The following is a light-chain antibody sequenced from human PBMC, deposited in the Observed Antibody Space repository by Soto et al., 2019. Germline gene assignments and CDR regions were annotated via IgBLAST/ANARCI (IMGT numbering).Light chain of an antibody. CDR3: SSHTSSSIV. Sequence: QSALTQSASVSGSPGQSITISCTGTSSDVGGYNYVSWYQQHPGKAPKLMIYDVSSRPSGVSYRFSGYKFGNTASLTISGLQAEDEADYYCSSHTSSSIVFGGGTQLTVL. V-gene: IGLV2-14*03. CDR2: DVS. CDR1: SSDVGGYNY. J-gene: IGLJ2*01.